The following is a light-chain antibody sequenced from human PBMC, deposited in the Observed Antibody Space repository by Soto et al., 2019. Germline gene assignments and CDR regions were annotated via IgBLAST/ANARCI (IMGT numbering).Light chain of an antibody. CDR3: QQFNDYPIT. CDR2: DAS. J-gene: IGKJ5*01. V-gene: IGKV1-9*01. Sequence: VGDRVTLTCRASQGINSYLAWYQQKPGKAPKVLMYDASTLQRGVPSRFSGSGSGTEFTLAISSLQPEDFATYYCQQFNDYPITFGQGTRLEIK. CDR1: QGINSY.